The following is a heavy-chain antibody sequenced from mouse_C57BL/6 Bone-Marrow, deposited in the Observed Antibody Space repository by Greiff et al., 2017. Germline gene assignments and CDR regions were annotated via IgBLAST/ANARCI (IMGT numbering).Heavy chain of an antibody. J-gene: IGHJ3*01. V-gene: IGHV1-39*01. CDR2: IIPNYGTT. Sequence: VQLQQSGPGLVKPGASVKISCKASGYSFTDYNMNWVKQSKGKSLEWIGVIIPNYGTTSYNQNFKGKATLTVDQSSSTAYMQLNSLTSEDSAVYYCARVLTGEGDFAYWGQGTLVTVSA. CDR3: ARVLTGEGDFAY. CDR1: GYSFTDYN. D-gene: IGHD4-1*01.